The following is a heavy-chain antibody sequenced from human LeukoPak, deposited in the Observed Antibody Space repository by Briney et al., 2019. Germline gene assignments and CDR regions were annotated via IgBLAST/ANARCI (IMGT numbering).Heavy chain of an antibody. CDR3: ARDGGDYDFWSGYLDY. CDR2: ISSSSSTI. Sequence: GGSPRLSRAASGFTLSVDSMNWVPHAPGKGGGWGSYISSSSSTIYYADSVKGRFTISRDNAKNSLYLQMNSLRAEDTAVYYCARDGGDYDFWSGYLDYWGQGTLVTVSS. D-gene: IGHD3-3*01. CDR1: GFTLSVDS. V-gene: IGHV3-48*01. J-gene: IGHJ4*02.